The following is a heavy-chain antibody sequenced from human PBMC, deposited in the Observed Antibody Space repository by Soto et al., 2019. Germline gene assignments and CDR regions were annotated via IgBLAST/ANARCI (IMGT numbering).Heavy chain of an antibody. CDR1: GFTFSSYA. CDR3: AKSPIWFGELPFDY. D-gene: IGHD3-10*01. Sequence: PGGSLRLSCAASGFTFSSYAMSWVRQAPGKGLEWVSAISGSGSSTYYADSVKGRFTISRDNSKNTLYLQMNSLRAEDTAVYYCAKSPIWFGELPFDYWGQGTLVTVSS. V-gene: IGHV3-23*01. J-gene: IGHJ4*02. CDR2: ISGSGSST.